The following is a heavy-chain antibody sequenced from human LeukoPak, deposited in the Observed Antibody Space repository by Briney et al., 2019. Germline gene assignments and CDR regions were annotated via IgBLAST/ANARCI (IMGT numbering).Heavy chain of an antibody. Sequence: GGPLRLSCAASGFTLSSYSMNWVRQAPGKGLEWVSSISSSSSYIYYADSVKGRFTISRDNAKNSLYLQMNSLRAEDTAVYYCARVGSGWGTEADFDYWGQGTLVTVSS. J-gene: IGHJ4*02. CDR2: ISSSSSYI. V-gene: IGHV3-21*01. CDR1: GFTLSSYS. D-gene: IGHD6-19*01. CDR3: ARVGSGWGTEADFDY.